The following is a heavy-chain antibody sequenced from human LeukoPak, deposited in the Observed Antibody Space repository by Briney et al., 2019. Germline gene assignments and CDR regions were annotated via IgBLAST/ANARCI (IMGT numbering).Heavy chain of an antibody. CDR3: ARGRWEYYDIYYYYYYMDV. V-gene: IGHV4-39*07. J-gene: IGHJ6*03. CDR1: GGSISSRSDY. Sequence: SETLSLTCTVSGGSISSRSDYWGWIRQPPGKGLEWIGSIYHSGSTYYNPSLKSRVSISLDTSKNQFSLRLSSVTAADTAVYYCARGRWEYYDIYYYYYYMDVWGKGTTVTVSS. CDR2: IYHSGST. D-gene: IGHD3-9*01.